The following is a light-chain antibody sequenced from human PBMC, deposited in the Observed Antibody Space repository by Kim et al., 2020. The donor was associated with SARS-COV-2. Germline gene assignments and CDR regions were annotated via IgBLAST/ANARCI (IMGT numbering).Light chain of an antibody. Sequence: DIQMTQSPSTLSASVGDRATITCRASQSISNWLAWYQQKPGQAPKLLIYKTSNLESGVPSRFSGSGSGTEFTLTISSLQPDDFATYYCQQYNAYPWTFGQGTKVEIK. V-gene: IGKV1-5*03. CDR3: QQYNAYPWT. J-gene: IGKJ1*01. CDR2: KTS. CDR1: QSISNW.